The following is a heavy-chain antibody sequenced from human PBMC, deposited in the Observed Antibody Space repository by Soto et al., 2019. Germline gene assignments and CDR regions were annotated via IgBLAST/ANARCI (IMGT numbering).Heavy chain of an antibody. J-gene: IGHJ4*02. CDR2: IYYSGST. CDR1: CGSFSSRDYY. Sequence: LSLVRTLPCGSFSSRDYYWIWIRQPPGNGLEWIGYIYYSGSTYYNPSLKSRVTISVDTSKNQFSLKLRDVTAADTAVYDGARAHPADTQAGPEYYVDYWGQGTLVTVSS. CDR3: ARAHPADTQAGPEYYVDY. V-gene: IGHV4-30-4*01.